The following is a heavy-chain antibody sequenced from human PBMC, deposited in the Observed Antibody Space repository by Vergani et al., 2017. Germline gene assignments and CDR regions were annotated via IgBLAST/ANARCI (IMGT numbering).Heavy chain of an antibody. Sequence: EVQLLESGGGLVQPGGSLRLSCAASGFTFSSYAMSWVRQAPGKGLEWVSVIYSGGSTYYADSVKGRFTISRDNSKNTLYLQMNSLRAEDTAVYYCARARIAVAGTWCWFDPWGQGTLVTVSS. J-gene: IGHJ5*02. D-gene: IGHD6-19*01. CDR2: IYSGGST. V-gene: IGHV3-66*01. CDR3: ARARIAVAGTWCWFDP. CDR1: GFTFSSYA.